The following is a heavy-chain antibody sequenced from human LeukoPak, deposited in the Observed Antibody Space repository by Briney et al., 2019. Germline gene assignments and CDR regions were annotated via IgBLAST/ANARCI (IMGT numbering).Heavy chain of an antibody. J-gene: IGHJ4*02. CDR1: GFTVSSNY. CDR3: AREGGGTYYREFDY. V-gene: IGHV3-66*02. Sequence: GGSLRLSCAASGFTVSSNYMSWVRQAPGKGLKWVSLIYSGGGTYYADSVKGRFTISRDNSKNTPYLQMNSLRAEDTAVYYCAREGGGTYYREFDYWGQGTLVTVSS. D-gene: IGHD1-26*01. CDR2: IYSGGGT.